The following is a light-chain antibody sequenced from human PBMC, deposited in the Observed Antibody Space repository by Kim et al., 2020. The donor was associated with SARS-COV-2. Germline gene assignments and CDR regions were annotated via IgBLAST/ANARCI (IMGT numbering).Light chain of an antibody. V-gene: IGLV4-69*01. Sequence: VQLTGTLHSGHTSYAIPWHQQQPGTGTQYVRALHRDGSHSQGAGIPDRFSGSGSGAERYLTISSPQSEDEADYYCQAWGTGILWVFGGGTQLTVL. CDR3: QAWGTGILWV. CDR2: LHRDGSH. J-gene: IGLJ3*02. CDR1: SGHTSYA.